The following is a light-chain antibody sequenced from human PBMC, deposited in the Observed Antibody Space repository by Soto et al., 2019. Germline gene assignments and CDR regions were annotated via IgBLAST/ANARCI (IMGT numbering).Light chain of an antibody. CDR1: QSVSHY. CDR2: DAS. J-gene: IGKJ2*01. V-gene: IGKV3-11*01. CDR3: QQRSNWPRGYT. Sequence: EIVLTQSPATLSLSPGERAILSCRASQSVSHYLAWYQQKPGQAPRLLIYDASNRATGIPARFSGIGSGTDFSLTISSLEPEDFAVYYCQQRSNWPRGYTFGQGTKLEIK.